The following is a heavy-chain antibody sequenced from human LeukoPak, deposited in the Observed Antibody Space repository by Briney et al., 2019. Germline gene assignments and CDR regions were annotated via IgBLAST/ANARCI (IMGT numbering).Heavy chain of an antibody. CDR2: VYSGGNT. V-gene: IGHV3-66*02. CDR3: AREVYYGSGNFYPYFDS. D-gene: IGHD3-10*01. J-gene: IGHJ4*02. CDR1: GFTVSSNY. Sequence: GGSLRLSCEASGFTVSSNYMTWVRQAPGKGLEWVSIVYSGGNTYYADSVKGRFTISRDNSKNTLYLQMNSLRAEDTAVYYCAREVYYGSGNFYPYFDSWGQGTLVTVSS.